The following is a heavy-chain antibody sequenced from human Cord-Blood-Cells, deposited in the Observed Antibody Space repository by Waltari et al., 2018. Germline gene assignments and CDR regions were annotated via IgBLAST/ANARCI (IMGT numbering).Heavy chain of an antibody. CDR1: GASISSGSYS. V-gene: IGHV4-61*09. Sequence: QVQLQESGPGLVKPSQTLSPTCTVSGASISSGSYSWSWIRQPAGKGLEWIGYIYTSGSTNYNPSLKSRVTISVDTSKNQFSLKLSSVTAADTAVYYCARAFSSIAARYFDYWGQGTLVTVSS. CDR3: ARAFSSIAARYFDY. CDR2: IYTSGST. D-gene: IGHD6-6*01. J-gene: IGHJ4*02.